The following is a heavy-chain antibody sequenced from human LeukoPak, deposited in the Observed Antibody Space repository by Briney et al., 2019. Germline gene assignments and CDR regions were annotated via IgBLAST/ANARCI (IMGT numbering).Heavy chain of an antibody. Sequence: ASVKVSCKASGYTFTSYYMHWVRQAPGQGLEWMGIINPSGGSTSYAQKFQGRVTMTRDTSTSTVYMELSSLRSEDAAVYYCARVSSNYGRSDPWGQGTLVTVSS. V-gene: IGHV1-46*01. D-gene: IGHD4-4*01. CDR3: ARVSSNYGRSDP. J-gene: IGHJ5*02. CDR1: GYTFTSYY. CDR2: INPSGGST.